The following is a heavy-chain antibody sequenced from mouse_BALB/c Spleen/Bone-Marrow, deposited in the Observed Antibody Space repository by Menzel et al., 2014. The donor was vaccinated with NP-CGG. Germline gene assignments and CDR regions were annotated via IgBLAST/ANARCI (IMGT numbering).Heavy chain of an antibody. D-gene: IGHD6-2*01. V-gene: IGHV7-3*02. CDR3: ARDKGRVLSDY. J-gene: IGHJ2*01. CDR1: GFTFTDYY. Sequence: EVHLVESGGGLVQPGGSLRLSCATSGFTFTDYYMNWVRQPPGKALEWLGFIRNRANGYTTEYSASVKSRFTISRDNSQNILYLQMNTLRVDDSATYYCARDKGRVLSDYWGQGTTLTVSS. CDR2: IRNRANGYTT.